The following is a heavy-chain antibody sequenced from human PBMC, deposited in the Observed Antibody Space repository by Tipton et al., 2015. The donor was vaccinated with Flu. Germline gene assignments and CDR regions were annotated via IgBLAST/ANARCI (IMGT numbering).Heavy chain of an antibody. V-gene: IGHV4-59*08. CDR3: GRHWYSNSGGAYYYYGMDV. Sequence: TLSLTCTVSGGSISSYYWSWIRQPPGKGLEWIGYIYYSGSTNYNPSLKSRVTISVDTSKNQFSLKLSSVTAADTAVYYWGRHWYSNSGGAYYYYGMDVWGQGTTVTVSS. D-gene: IGHD6-6*01. CDR1: GGSISSYY. J-gene: IGHJ6*02. CDR2: IYYSGST.